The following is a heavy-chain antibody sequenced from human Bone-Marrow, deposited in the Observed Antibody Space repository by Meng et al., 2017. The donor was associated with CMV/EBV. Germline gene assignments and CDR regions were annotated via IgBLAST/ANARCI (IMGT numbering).Heavy chain of an antibody. V-gene: IGHV4-4*07. J-gene: IGHJ4*02. Sequence: ISSYYWSWIRQPAGKGLEWIGRIYTSGSTHYNPSLKSRVTMSVDTSKNQFSLKLSSVTAADTAVYYCARDRPYGGYSGYDDFYYFDYGGQGTLVTVSS. D-gene: IGHD5-12*01. CDR2: IYTSGST. CDR1: ISSYY. CDR3: ARDRPYGGYSGYDDFYYFDY.